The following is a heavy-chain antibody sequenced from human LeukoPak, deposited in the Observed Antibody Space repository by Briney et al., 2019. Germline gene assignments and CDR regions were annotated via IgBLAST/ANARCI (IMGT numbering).Heavy chain of an antibody. CDR1: GFTFSSYA. Sequence: PGGSLRLSCAASGFTFSSYAMHWVRQAPGKGLEWVAVISYDGSNKYYADSVKGRFTISRDNAKNSLYLQMNSLRAEDTAVYYCAKDSGSYWAGTWDPFDYWGQGTLVTVSS. CDR2: ISYDGSNK. D-gene: IGHD1-26*01. CDR3: AKDSGSYWAGTWDPFDY. V-gene: IGHV3-30-3*01. J-gene: IGHJ4*02.